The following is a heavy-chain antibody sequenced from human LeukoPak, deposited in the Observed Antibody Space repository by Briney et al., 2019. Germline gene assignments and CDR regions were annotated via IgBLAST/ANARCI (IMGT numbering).Heavy chain of an antibody. CDR3: ARDRGDYLMGY. D-gene: IGHD4-17*01. CDR2: IWYDGSNK. Sequence: GGCLRLSCAAPGFTFSSYWMSWVRQAPGKGLEWVAVIWYDGSNKYYADSVKGRFTISRDNSKNTLYLQMNSLRAEDTAVYYCARDRGDYLMGYWGQGTLVTVSS. J-gene: IGHJ4*02. CDR1: GFTFSSYW. V-gene: IGHV3-33*08.